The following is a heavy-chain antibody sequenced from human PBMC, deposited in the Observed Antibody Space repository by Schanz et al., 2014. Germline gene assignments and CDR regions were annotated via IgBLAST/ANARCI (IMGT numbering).Heavy chain of an antibody. CDR1: GFTMRNVW. J-gene: IGHJ4*02. D-gene: IGHD6-13*01. CDR3: TTAHYSSNYETLDY. V-gene: IGHV3-15*01. Sequence: EVQLVESGGGLVKPGGSLRLSCAASGFTMRNVWMSWVRQAPGKGLECVARIKSRIHGGTTDYAAPVKGRFTISRDDSKHTVYLQMDSLKTEDTALYYCTTAHYSSNYETLDYWGQGTLVTVSS. CDR2: IKSRIHGGTT.